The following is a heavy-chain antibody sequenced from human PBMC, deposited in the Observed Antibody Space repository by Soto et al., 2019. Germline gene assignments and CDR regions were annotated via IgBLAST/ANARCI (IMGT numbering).Heavy chain of an antibody. CDR1: GYTFTSYA. CDR2: INAGNGNT. J-gene: IGHJ3*02. Sequence: ASVKVSCKASGYTFTSYAMHWVRQAPGQRLEWMGWINAGNGNTKYSQKFQGRVTITRDTSASTAYMELSSLRSEDTAVYYCARGPLCGGDCYSDAFDIWGQGTMVTVSS. CDR3: ARGPLCGGDCYSDAFDI. V-gene: IGHV1-3*01. D-gene: IGHD2-21*02.